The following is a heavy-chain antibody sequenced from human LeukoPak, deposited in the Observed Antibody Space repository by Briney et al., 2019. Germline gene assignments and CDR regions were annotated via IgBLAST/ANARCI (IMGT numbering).Heavy chain of an antibody. CDR1: GFTFSDHY. V-gene: IGHV3-72*01. Sequence: PGGSLRLSCAASGFTFSDHYMDWVRQAPGKEPEWVGRSRNEANSYTTEYAASVKGRFTVSRDDSKNSLYLQMNSLKTEDTAVYYCTRGLCSGGTCYSGVYWGQGTLVTVSS. CDR2: SRNEANSYTT. CDR3: TRGLCSGGTCYSGVY. J-gene: IGHJ4*02. D-gene: IGHD2-15*01.